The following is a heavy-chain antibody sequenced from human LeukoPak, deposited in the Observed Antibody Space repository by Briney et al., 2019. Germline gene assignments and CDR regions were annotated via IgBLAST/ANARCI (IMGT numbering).Heavy chain of an antibody. CDR1: GGTISNYY. V-gene: IGHV4-59*08. CDR3: ARYDRTSPTYFDY. Sequence: PSETLSLTCTVSGGTISNYYCSWVWQPPGKGLEWIGYIYYTGSTSYNASLKSRVTISVDTSRNQFSLKLTSVTAADTAVYYCARYDRTSPTYFDYWGQGTLVTVSS. D-gene: IGHD3-9*01. J-gene: IGHJ4*02. CDR2: IYYTGST.